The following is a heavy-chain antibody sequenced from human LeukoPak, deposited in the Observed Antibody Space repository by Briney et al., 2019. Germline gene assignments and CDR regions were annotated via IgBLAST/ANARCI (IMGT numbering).Heavy chain of an antibody. D-gene: IGHD6-19*01. CDR3: ARSSGWYFCDY. CDR1: GYAFTSYY. Sequence: GASVKVSCKASGYAFTSYYMHWVRQAPGQGLEWMGIINPSGGSTSYAQKFQGRVTMTRDTSTSTVYMELSSLRSEDTAVYYCARSSGWYFCDYWGQGTLVTVSS. J-gene: IGHJ4*02. CDR2: INPSGGST. V-gene: IGHV1-46*03.